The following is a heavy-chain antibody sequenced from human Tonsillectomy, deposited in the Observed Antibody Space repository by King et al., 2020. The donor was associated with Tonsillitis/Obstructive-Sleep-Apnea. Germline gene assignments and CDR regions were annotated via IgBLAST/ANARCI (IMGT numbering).Heavy chain of an antibody. D-gene: IGHD6-6*01. CDR1: GFTFSSYA. CDR2: ISGNGGST. V-gene: IGHV3-23*04. J-gene: IGHJ6*02. CDR3: AKVTGQSSSESTGYYGMDV. Sequence: VQLVESGGGLVQPGGSLRLSCAASGFTFSSYAMSWVRQAPGKGLEWVSGISGNGGSTYYADSVKGRFTIPRDNSKNTLYLQMNSLRAADTAVYYCAKVTGQSSSESTGYYGMDVWGQGTTVTVSS.